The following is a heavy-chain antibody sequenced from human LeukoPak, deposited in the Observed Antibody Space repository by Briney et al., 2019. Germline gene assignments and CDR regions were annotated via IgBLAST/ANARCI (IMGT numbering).Heavy chain of an antibody. CDR3: ARGRDGSSGYFDY. CDR1: GFTFSSYA. D-gene: IGHD5-24*01. Sequence: GGSLRLSCAASGFTFSSYAMSWVRQAPGKGLEWVGRTRNKANSYTTEYAASVKGRFTISRDDSKNSLYLQMNSLKTEDTAVYYCARGRDGSSGYFDYWGQGTLVTVSS. J-gene: IGHJ4*02. CDR2: TRNKANSYTT. V-gene: IGHV3-72*01.